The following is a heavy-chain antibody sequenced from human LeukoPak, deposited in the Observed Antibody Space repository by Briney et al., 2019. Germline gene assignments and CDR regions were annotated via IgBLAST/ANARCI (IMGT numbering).Heavy chain of an antibody. CDR2: ISSSSSTI. J-gene: IGHJ4*02. CDR3: ARARTGDY. Sequence: PGGSLRLSCAASGFSFSSYSMNWVRQAPGKGLEWVSYISSSSSTIYYADSVKGRFTISRDNAKNSLYLQMNSLRAEDTAVYYCARARTGDYWGQGTLVTVSS. CDR1: GFSFSSYS. D-gene: IGHD4-17*01. V-gene: IGHV3-48*04.